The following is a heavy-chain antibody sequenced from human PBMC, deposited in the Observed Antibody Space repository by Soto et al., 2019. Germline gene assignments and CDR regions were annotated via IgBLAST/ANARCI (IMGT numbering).Heavy chain of an antibody. Sequence: VGPLRLSCAASGVTVSSNYMSWVRQTPGKGLEWVSVIYSGGSTYYADSVKGRFTISRDNSKNTLYLQMNRLRAEDTAVYYCARDLTTVVTYYYGMDVWGQGTTVTVSS. V-gene: IGHV3-53*01. CDR1: GVTVSSNY. CDR2: IYSGGST. J-gene: IGHJ6*02. CDR3: ARDLTTVVTYYYGMDV. D-gene: IGHD4-17*01.